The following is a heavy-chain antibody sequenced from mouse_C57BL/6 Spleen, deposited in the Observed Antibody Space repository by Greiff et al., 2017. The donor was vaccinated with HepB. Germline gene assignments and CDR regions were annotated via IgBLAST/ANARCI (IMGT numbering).Heavy chain of an antibody. V-gene: IGHV5-17*01. CDR3: ARGAMDY. J-gene: IGHJ4*01. Sequence: EVMLVESGGGLVKPGGSLKLSCAASGFTFSDYGMHWVRQAPEKGLEWVAYISSGSSTIYYADTVKGRCTISRDNAKNTLFLQMTRLRSEDTAMYYCARGAMDYWGQGASVTVSS. CDR2: ISSGSSTI. CDR1: GFTFSDYG.